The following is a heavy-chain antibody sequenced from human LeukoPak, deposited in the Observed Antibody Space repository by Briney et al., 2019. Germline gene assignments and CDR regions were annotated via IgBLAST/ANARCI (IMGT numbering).Heavy chain of an antibody. Sequence: GGSLRLSCAASGFTFDDYAMHWVRQAPGKGLEWVSLISGDGGSTYYADSVKGRFTISRDNSKNTLYLQMNSLRAEDTAVYYCAKDWTRYFDWTNEGGFDYWGQGTLVTVSS. CDR2: ISGDGGST. CDR3: AKDWTRYFDWTNEGGFDY. CDR1: GFTFDDYA. V-gene: IGHV3-43*02. D-gene: IGHD3-9*01. J-gene: IGHJ4*02.